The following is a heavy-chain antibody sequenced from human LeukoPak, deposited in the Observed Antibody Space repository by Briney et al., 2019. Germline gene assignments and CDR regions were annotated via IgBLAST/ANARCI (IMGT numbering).Heavy chain of an antibody. D-gene: IGHD6-19*01. Sequence: SVKVSCKASGGSFSSYAIRWVLQAPGQGLEWRGRIIPILGIANYAQKFQGRVTITADKSTSTAYMELSSMRSEDTAVYSCARDPGAVAGTPVGPLSGDYYGMDVWGQGTTVTVSS. CDR1: GGSFSSYA. CDR2: IIPILGIA. J-gene: IGHJ6*02. V-gene: IGHV1-69*04. CDR3: ARDPGAVAGTPVGPLSGDYYGMDV.